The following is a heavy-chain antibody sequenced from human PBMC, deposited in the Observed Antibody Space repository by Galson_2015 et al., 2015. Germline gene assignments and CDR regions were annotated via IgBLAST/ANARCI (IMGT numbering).Heavy chain of an antibody. V-gene: IGHV3-23*01. Sequence: SLRLSCAASGFTFSSYAMSWVRQAPGKGLEWVSAISGSGGSTYYADSVKGRFTISRDNSKNTLYLQMNSLRAEDTAVYYCANPTWVYCSGGSCGYWGQGTLVTVSS. CDR2: ISGSGGST. CDR3: ANPTWVYCSGGSCGY. CDR1: GFTFSSYA. D-gene: IGHD2-15*01. J-gene: IGHJ4*02.